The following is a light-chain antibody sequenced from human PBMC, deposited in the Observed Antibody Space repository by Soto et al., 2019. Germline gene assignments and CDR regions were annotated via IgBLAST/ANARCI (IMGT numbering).Light chain of an antibody. CDR1: SSDVGAYNY. Sequence: QSVLPQPASVYGSPGQSIAISCTGTSSDVGAYNYVSWYQQHPGKAPKLMIYDVNNRPSGVSNRFSGSKSGNTASLTISGLQAEDEADYYCCSYTTSSTYVFGTGTKVTVL. CDR2: DVN. V-gene: IGLV2-14*03. J-gene: IGLJ1*01. CDR3: CSYTTSSTYV.